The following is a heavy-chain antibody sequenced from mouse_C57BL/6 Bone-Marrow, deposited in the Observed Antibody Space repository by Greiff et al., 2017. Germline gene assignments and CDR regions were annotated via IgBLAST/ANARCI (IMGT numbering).Heavy chain of an antibody. Sequence: EVKLVESGGGLVKPGGSLKLSCAASGFTFSSYAMSWVRQTPEKRLEWVATISDGGSYTYYPDNVKGRFTISRDNAKNNLYLQMSHLKSEDTAMYYCARDPAHYYGSSYDYAMDYWGQGTSVTVSS. CDR2: ISDGGSYT. V-gene: IGHV5-4*01. D-gene: IGHD1-1*01. CDR3: ARDPAHYYGSSYDYAMDY. J-gene: IGHJ4*01. CDR1: GFTFSSYA.